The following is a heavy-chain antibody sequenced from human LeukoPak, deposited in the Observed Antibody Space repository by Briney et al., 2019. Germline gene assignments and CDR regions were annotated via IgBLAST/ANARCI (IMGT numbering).Heavy chain of an antibody. J-gene: IGHJ4*02. V-gene: IGHV3-21*04. CDR1: GFTFSSYS. CDR2: ISSSSSYI. D-gene: IGHD2-21*02. CDR3: ARQGLDCGGDCYYDY. Sequence: GGSLRLSCAASGFTFSSYSMNWVRQAPGKGLEWVSSISSSSSYIYYADSVKGRFTISRDNAKNSLYLQMNSLRAEDTAVYYCARQGLDCGGDCYYDYWGQGTLVTVSS.